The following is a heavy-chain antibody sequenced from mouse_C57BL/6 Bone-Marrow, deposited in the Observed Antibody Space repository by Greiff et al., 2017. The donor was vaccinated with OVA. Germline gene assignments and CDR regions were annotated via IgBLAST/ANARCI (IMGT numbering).Heavy chain of an antibody. CDR3: ASFDV. CDR2: IDPSDSYT. CDR1: GYTFTSYW. J-gene: IGHJ1*03. Sequence: QVQLQQPGAELVMPGASVKLSCKASGYTFTSYWMHWVKQRPGQGLEWIGEIDPSDSYTNYNQKFKGKSTLTVDKSSSTAYMQLISLTSEDSAVYYCASFDVWGTGTTVTVSS. V-gene: IGHV1-69*01.